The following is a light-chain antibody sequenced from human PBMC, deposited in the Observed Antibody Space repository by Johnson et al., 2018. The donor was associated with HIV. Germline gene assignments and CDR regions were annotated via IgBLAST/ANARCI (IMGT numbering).Light chain of an antibody. Sequence: QSVLTQPPSVSAAPGQKVTISCSGSNSDIGENYVSWYQQLPGTAPKLLIYENNKRPSGIPDRFSGSKSGTSATLGITGLQTGDEADYYCGTWDSSLSAGDVFGTGTKVTVL. CDR3: GTWDSSLSAGDV. J-gene: IGLJ1*01. V-gene: IGLV1-51*02. CDR1: NSDIGENY. CDR2: ENN.